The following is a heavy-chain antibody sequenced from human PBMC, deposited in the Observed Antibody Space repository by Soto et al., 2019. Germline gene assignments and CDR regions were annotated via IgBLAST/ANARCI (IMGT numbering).Heavy chain of an antibody. CDR3: ARAPRGKVYDYIWGSYRPGSFDY. CDR1: GYTFTSYD. V-gene: IGHV1-8*01. CDR2: MNPNSGNT. Sequence: ASVKVSCKASGYTFTSYDINWVRQATGQGLEWMGWMNPNSGNTGYAQKFQGRVTMTRNTSISTAYMELSSLRSEDTAVYYCARAPRGKVYDYIWGSYRPGSFDYWGQGTLVTVSS. J-gene: IGHJ4*02. D-gene: IGHD3-16*02.